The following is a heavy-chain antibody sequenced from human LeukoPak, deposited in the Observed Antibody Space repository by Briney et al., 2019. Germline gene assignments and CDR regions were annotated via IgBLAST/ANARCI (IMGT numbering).Heavy chain of an antibody. D-gene: IGHD6-6*01. J-gene: IGHJ6*03. V-gene: IGHV1-8*01. CDR3: ARGGSRSRYSSSSLYYYYMDV. Sequence: VASVKVSCKASGYTFTSYDIHWVRQATGQGLEWMGWMNPNSGNTGYAQKFQGRVTMTRSTSISTAYMELSSLRSEDTAVYYCARGGSRSRYSSSSLYYYYMDVWGKGTTVTVSS. CDR1: GYTFTSYD. CDR2: MNPNSGNT.